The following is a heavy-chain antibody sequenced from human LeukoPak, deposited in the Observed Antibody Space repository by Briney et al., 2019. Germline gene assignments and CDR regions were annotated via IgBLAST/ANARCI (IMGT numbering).Heavy chain of an antibody. CDR3: ARASRRGVGATTRFDY. CDR2: VSSSGSTI. CDR1: GFTFSDYH. D-gene: IGHD1-26*01. V-gene: IGHV3-11*01. J-gene: IGHJ4*02. Sequence: GGSLRLSCAASGFTFSDYHMSWIRQAPGKGLEWVSYVSSSGSTIYYADSVKGRFTISRDNAKNSLYLQMNSLRAEDTAVYYCARASRRGVGATTRFDYWGQGTLVTVSS.